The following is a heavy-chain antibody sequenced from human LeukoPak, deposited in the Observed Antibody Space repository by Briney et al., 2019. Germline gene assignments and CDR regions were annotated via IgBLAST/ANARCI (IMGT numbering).Heavy chain of an antibody. CDR3: VRRHDY. V-gene: IGHV3-53*01. J-gene: IGHJ4*02. CDR2: IYASGGA. CDR1: GFDVNDNF. Sequence: GGSLRLSCVASGFDVNDNFMIWVRQAPGQGLEWISIIYASGGAYHAESVKGRFSAFRDTSKNTIFLQMNNLRAGDTAMYYCVRRHDYWGQGTLVTVSS.